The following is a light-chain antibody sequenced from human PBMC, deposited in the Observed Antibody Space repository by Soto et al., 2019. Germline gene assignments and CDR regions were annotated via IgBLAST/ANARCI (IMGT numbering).Light chain of an antibody. CDR1: QSVSSSY. J-gene: IGKJ4*01. CDR3: QHYSRAPLT. V-gene: IGKV3-20*01. CDR2: GAS. Sequence: EIVLTQSPGTLSLSPGERATLSCRASQSVSSSYLAWYQQKPGQAPRLLIFGASTRATGIPDRFSGSGSGTDFTLTISRLEPEDFAVYYCQHYSRAPLTFGGGNKVDIK.